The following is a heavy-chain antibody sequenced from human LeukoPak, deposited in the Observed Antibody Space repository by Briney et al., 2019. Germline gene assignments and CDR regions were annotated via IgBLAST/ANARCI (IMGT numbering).Heavy chain of an antibody. CDR3: ARGSYSSGWYPSYYYGMDV. Sequence: SETLSLTCTVSGGSISSYYWSWNRQPPGKGLEWIGYIYYSGSTNYNPSLKSRVTISVDTSKNQFSLKLSSVTAADTAVYYCARGSYSSGWYPSYYYGMDVWGQGTTVTVSS. V-gene: IGHV4-59*01. D-gene: IGHD6-19*01. CDR2: IYYSGST. J-gene: IGHJ6*02. CDR1: GGSISSYY.